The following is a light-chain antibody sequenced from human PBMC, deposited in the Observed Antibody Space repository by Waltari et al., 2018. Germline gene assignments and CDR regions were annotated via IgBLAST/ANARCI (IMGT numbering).Light chain of an antibody. CDR2: YAS. V-gene: IGKV6-21*01. Sequence: ELVLTQSPVFQSATPNEKVTITCRASQNIGTDLHWYQQKPYQSPNLLIRYASRSFSGVPSRFSGSGSGTTFTLTISSLQAEDAATYYCHQSGSLPFTFGPGTKVDIK. CDR3: HQSGSLPFT. CDR1: QNIGTD. J-gene: IGKJ3*01.